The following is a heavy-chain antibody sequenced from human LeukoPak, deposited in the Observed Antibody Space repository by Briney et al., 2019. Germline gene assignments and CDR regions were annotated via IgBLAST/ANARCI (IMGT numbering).Heavy chain of an antibody. V-gene: IGHV1-8*01. J-gene: IGHJ6*02. CDR2: MNPNSGNT. Sequence: GASVKVSCKASGYTFNNYDINWVRQVPGQGLEWMGWMNPNSGNTGYAQKFQGRFTLTRETFISTAYMELSSLRSDDTAVYYCVRAMAPLDTFNYQYAMDVWGQGTMVTVCS. CDR1: GYTFNNYD. D-gene: IGHD5-24*01. CDR3: VRAMAPLDTFNYQYAMDV.